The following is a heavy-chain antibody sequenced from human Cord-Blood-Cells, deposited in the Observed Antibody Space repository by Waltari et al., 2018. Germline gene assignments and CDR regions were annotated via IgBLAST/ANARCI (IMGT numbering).Heavy chain of an antibody. V-gene: IGHV4-39*01. D-gene: IGHD5-12*01. Sequence: QLQLQEAGPGLVKPSQTLALTCTVSGDSFSSSSYYWGCICQPPGKGLEWIGSIYYSGSTYYNPSLKSRVTISVDTSKNQFSLKLSSVTAADTAVYYCARHVGIVATSLDYWGQGTLVTVSS. J-gene: IGHJ4*02. CDR1: GDSFSSSSYY. CDR2: IYYSGST. CDR3: ARHVGIVATSLDY.